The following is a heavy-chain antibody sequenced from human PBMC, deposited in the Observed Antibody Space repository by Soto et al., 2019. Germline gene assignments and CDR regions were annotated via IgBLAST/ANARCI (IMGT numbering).Heavy chain of an antibody. CDR3: AREMTIFGVAPGGGVDV. J-gene: IGHJ6*02. D-gene: IGHD3-3*01. CDR1: GGSISTSDYS. CDR2: IYQTGRT. Sequence: PSETLSLTCTASGGSISTSDYSWTWIRQPPGGGLEWIGSIYQTGRTYVIPSLKSRVTMSLDKSKNQFSLNLTSVTAADTALYYCAREMTIFGVAPGGGVDVWGQGTTVT. V-gene: IGHV4-30-2*01.